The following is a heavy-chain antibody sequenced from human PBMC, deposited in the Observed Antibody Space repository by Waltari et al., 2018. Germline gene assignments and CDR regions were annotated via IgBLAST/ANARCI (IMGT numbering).Heavy chain of an antibody. CDR1: EFPVTNND. V-gene: IGHV3-66*01. D-gene: IGHD5-12*01. CDR3: VRYEY. CDR2: IHKDGRT. J-gene: IGHJ4*02. Sequence: SEFPVTNNDISGVRQGPGKGLEWVSIIHKDGRTYDADSVRGRFTISRDSSRNTVYLQMNTLRAEDTAVYFCVRYEYWGQGTLVTVSS.